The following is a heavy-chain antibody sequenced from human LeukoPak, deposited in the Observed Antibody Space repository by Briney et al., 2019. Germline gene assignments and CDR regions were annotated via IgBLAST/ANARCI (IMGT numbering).Heavy chain of an antibody. CDR1: GGSISSSSYY. D-gene: IGHD6-19*01. V-gene: IGHV4-39*07. Sequence: PSETLSLTCTVSGGSISSSSYYWGWIRQPPGKGLEWIGSIYYSGSTYYNPSLKSRVTISVDTSKNQFSLKLSSVTAADTAVYYCASVIAVAGTNWYFDLWGRGTLVTVSS. CDR3: ASVIAVAGTNWYFDL. CDR2: IYYSGST. J-gene: IGHJ2*01.